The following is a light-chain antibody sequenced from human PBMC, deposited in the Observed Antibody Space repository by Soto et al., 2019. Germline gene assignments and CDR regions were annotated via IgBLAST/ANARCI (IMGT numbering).Light chain of an antibody. V-gene: IGKV3-15*01. CDR3: QQYQNLWT. CDR2: RAS. Sequence: EKMLSQAPGTLSLFPGERANLLFRAGQTIYSNVAWYQQRPGQAPRLLIYRASTRATGVPARFSGSGSGTEFTLTISGLQPEDFALYYCQQYQNLWTFGQGTKVDIK. CDR1: QTIYSN. J-gene: IGKJ1*01.